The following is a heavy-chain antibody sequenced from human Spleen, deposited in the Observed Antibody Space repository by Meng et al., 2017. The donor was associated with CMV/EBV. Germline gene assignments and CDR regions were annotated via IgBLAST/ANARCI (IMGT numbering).Heavy chain of an antibody. D-gene: IGHD6-19*01. CDR1: GGSISSSSYY. Sequence: QLPLQESGPGLVKPSETLSPTCTVSGGSISSSSYYWGWIRQPPGKGLEWIGSIYYSGSTYYNPSLKSRVTISVDTSKNQFSLKLSSVTAADTAVYYCARKGQWLVGYFDYWGQGTLVTVSS. V-gene: IGHV4-39*07. J-gene: IGHJ4*02. CDR2: IYYSGST. CDR3: ARKGQWLVGYFDY.